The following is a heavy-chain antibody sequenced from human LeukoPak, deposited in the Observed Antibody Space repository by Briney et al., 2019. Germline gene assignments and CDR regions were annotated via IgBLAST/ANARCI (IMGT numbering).Heavy chain of an antibody. Sequence: SETLSLTCTVSGGSISSHYWSWIRQPPRKGLEWIGYIYYSGSTNYNPSLKSRVTISVDTSKDQFSLKLSSVTAADTAVYYCARESSIASYREYYFDYWGQGTLVTVSS. CDR1: GGSISSHY. J-gene: IGHJ4*02. CDR2: IYYSGST. D-gene: IGHD6-6*01. V-gene: IGHV4-59*11. CDR3: ARESSIASYREYYFDY.